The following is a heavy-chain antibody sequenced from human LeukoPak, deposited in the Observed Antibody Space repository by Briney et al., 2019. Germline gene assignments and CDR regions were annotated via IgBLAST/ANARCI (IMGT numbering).Heavy chain of an antibody. CDR2: ISSSSSSYI. D-gene: IGHD3-10*01. CDR1: GFTFSSYS. J-gene: IGHJ4*02. V-gene: IGHV3-21*01. Sequence: GGSLRLSCAASGFTFSSYSMNWVRQAPGKGLEWVSSISSSSSSYIYYADSVKGRFTISRDNSKNTLYLQMNSLRAEDTAVYYCARDPSTYYYGSGSYYNGDYWGQGTLVTVSS. CDR3: ARDPSTYYYGSGSYYNGDY.